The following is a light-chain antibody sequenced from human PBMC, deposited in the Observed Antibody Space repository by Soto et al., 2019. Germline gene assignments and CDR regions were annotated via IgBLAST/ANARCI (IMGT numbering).Light chain of an antibody. Sequence: DIQMTQSPSTLSASVGDRVTITCRASQSISVWLAWYQQKPGKAPNLLIYKASTLQSGVPSRFSGSGSGTDCTLTISSLQPDDFATYYCQQYNLSSWTFGQGTKVEI. CDR3: QQYNLSSWT. CDR2: KAS. CDR1: QSISVW. J-gene: IGKJ1*01. V-gene: IGKV1-5*03.